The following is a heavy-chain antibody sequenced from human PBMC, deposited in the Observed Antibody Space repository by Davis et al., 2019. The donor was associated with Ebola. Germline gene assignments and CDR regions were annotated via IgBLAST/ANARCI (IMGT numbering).Heavy chain of an antibody. CDR2: ISGGGSTI. D-gene: IGHD4-23*01. CDR3: AREKRKDYGGNSFDY. J-gene: IGHJ4*02. CDR1: GFTFSDYY. V-gene: IGHV3-11*01. Sequence: GGSLRLSCAASGFTFSDYYMSWIRQAPGKGLEWVSYISGGGSTIYYADSVKGRFTISRDNAKNSLYLQMNSLRAEDTAVYYCAREKRKDYGGNSFDYWGQGTLVTVSS.